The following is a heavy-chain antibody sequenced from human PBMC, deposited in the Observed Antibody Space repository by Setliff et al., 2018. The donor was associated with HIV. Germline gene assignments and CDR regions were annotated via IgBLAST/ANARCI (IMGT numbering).Heavy chain of an antibody. CDR1: GYSISSGYY. J-gene: IGHJ6*02. V-gene: IGHV4-38-2*01. CDR3: ARKAADVSGGGMDV. Sequence: SETLSLTCAVSGYSISSGYYWSWIRQPPGRNPEYIGYIHPSGETYYSPSLMSRLTISLDTANNRFSLRLTSATAADTAIYYCARKAADVSGGGMDVWGQGTTVTVSS. D-gene: IGHD2-15*01. CDR2: IHPSGET.